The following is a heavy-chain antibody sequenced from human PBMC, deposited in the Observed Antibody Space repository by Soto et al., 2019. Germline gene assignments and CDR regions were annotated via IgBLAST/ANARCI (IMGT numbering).Heavy chain of an antibody. CDR2: IKQDGSEK. D-gene: IGHD2-21*02. V-gene: IGHV3-7*05. Sequence: GGSLRLSCAASGFTFSSYWMSWVRQAPGKGLEWVANIKQDGSEKYYVDSVKGRFTISRDNAKNSLYLQMNSLRAEDTAVYYCARGPSDCGGDCYPTWGQGTLVTVSS. CDR1: GFTFSSYW. CDR3: ARGPSDCGGDCYPT. J-gene: IGHJ5*02.